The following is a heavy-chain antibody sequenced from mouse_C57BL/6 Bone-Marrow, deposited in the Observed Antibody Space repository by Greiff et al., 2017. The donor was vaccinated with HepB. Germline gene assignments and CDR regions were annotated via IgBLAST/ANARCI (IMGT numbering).Heavy chain of an antibody. D-gene: IGHD2-1*01. CDR1: GFNIKDDY. V-gene: IGHV14-4*01. CDR2: IDPENGDT. CDR3: TSTLMDY. Sequence: EVQLQQSGAELVRPGASVKLSCTASGFNIKDDYMHWVKQRPEHGLEWIGWIDPENGDTEYASKFQGKATITADTSSNTAYLQLSSLTSEDTAVYYCTSTLMDYWGQGTSVTVSS. J-gene: IGHJ4*01.